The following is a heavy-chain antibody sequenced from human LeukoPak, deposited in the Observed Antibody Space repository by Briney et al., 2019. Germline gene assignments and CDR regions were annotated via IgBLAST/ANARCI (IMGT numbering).Heavy chain of an antibody. Sequence: GGSLRLSCAVSGFTVRTTYMSWVRQPPGKGLEWVSILYRAGATYYADAVKGRFTISRHDSKNTLFLHMDGLRPEDTAVYYCARGDYYDDCGYSAWGQGTLVTVSA. J-gene: IGHJ5*02. V-gene: IGHV3-53*04. D-gene: IGHD3-16*01. CDR1: GFTVRTTY. CDR3: ARGDYYDDCGYSA. CDR2: LYRAGAT.